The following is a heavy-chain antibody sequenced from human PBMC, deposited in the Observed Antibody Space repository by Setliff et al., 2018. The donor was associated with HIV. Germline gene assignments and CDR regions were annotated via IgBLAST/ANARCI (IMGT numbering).Heavy chain of an antibody. J-gene: IGHJ6*03. Sequence: SETLSLTCTVSGGSISNYYWSWIRQPAGKGLEWIGRIYSSGSTNYNPSLKSRVTISINTSKNQFSLKLSSVTAADTAVYYCARDRDIVVVPASPQGYYYYMDVWGKGTTVTVSS. V-gene: IGHV4-4*07. CDR3: ARDRDIVVVPASPQGYYYYMDV. CDR2: IYSSGST. D-gene: IGHD2-2*01. CDR1: GGSISNYY.